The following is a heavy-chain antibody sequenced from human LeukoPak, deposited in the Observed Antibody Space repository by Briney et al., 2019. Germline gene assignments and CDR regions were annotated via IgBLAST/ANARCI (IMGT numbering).Heavy chain of an antibody. CDR3: ARDSGHYGSGSYYKGDFDY. D-gene: IGHD3-10*01. J-gene: IGHJ4*02. CDR1: GFTFSSYW. Sequence: GGSLRLSCAASGFTFSSYWMSWVRQAPGKGLEWVANIKQDGSEKYYVDSVKGRFTISRDNAKNSLYLQMNSLRAEDTAVYYCARDSGHYGSGSYYKGDFDYWGQGTLVTVSS. CDR2: IKQDGSEK. V-gene: IGHV3-7*01.